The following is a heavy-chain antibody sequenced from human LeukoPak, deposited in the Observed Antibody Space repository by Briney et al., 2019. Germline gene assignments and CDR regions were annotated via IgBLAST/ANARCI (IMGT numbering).Heavy chain of an antibody. J-gene: IGHJ4*02. CDR1: GFNFSTYW. Sequence: GGSLRLSCAASGFNFSTYWMTWVRQVLGKGLEWVANIKEDGSETYYVDAVEGRFSISRDNAKTSLYLQMNNLSVADTAVYYCVTDQTGRHPYFFDYWGQGTLVTVSS. CDR3: VTDQTGRHPYFFDY. CDR2: IKEDGSET. V-gene: IGHV3-7*01. D-gene: IGHD3-10*01.